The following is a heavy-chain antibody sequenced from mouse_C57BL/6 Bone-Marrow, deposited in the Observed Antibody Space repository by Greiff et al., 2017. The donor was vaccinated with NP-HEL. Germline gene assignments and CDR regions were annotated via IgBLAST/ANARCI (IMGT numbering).Heavy chain of an antibody. CDR3: ARRAAQALDY. J-gene: IGHJ2*01. CDR2: IYPGDGDT. V-gene: IGHV1-82*01. CDR1: GYAFSSSW. D-gene: IGHD3-2*02. Sequence: QVQLPQSGPELVKPGASVKISCKASGYAFSSSWMNWVKQRPGKGLEWIGRIYPGDGDTNYNGKFKGKATLTADKSSSTAYMQLSSLTSEDSAVYFCARRAAQALDYWGQGTTLTVSS.